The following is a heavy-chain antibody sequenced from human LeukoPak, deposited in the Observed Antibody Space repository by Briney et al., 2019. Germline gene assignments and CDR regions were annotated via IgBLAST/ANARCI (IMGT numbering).Heavy chain of an antibody. CDR1: GFTFSSYA. CDR2: IAFDGSNA. V-gene: IGHV3-30-3*01. J-gene: IGHJ6*02. Sequence: GGSLRLSCLASGFTFSSYAMHWVRQAPGKGLEWVAVIAFDGSNALYADSVKGRFTISRDIAKSTLYLEMNSLKAEDSAIYYCSRGRYGDYSRSGYYYGMDVWGQGTTVTVSS. D-gene: IGHD4-17*01. CDR3: SRGRYGDYSRSGYYYGMDV.